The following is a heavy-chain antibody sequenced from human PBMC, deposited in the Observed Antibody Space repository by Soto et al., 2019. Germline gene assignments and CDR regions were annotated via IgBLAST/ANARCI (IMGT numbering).Heavy chain of an antibody. CDR3: ARGMGRLRRHGS. D-gene: IGHD3-16*01. Sequence: QVQLQESGPGLVKPSETLSLTCTVSGGSISGGDYYWTWIRQSPGKGLARIGNIYYTGTTYYNPSLKSRVTIYVDTSNNQFCLSLNSVTATDTAVYYCARGMGRLRRHGSWG. J-gene: IGHJ5*01. CDR2: IYYTGTT. CDR1: GGSISGGDYY. V-gene: IGHV4-30-4*01.